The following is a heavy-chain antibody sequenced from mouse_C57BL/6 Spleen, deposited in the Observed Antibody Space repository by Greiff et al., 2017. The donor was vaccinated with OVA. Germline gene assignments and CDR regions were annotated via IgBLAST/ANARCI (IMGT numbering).Heavy chain of an antibody. Sequence: QVQLKQPGAELVKPGASVKLSCKASGYTFTSYWMQWVKQRPGQGLEWIGEIDPSDSYTTYNQKFKGKATLTVDTSSSTAYMQLSSLTSEDSAVYYCARKPSYYGSSYPWFAYWGQGTLVTVSA. CDR2: IDPSDSYT. D-gene: IGHD1-1*01. CDR3: ARKPSYYGSSYPWFAY. CDR1: GYTFTSYW. V-gene: IGHV1-50*01. J-gene: IGHJ3*01.